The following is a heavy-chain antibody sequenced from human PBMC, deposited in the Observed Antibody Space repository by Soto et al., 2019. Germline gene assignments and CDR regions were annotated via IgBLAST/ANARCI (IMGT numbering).Heavy chain of an antibody. CDR3: ARVGVYYDSSGYYWSHYYYGMDV. Sequence: PSETLSLTCTVSGGSISSYYWSWIRQPPGKGLEWIGYIYYSGSTNYNPSLKSRVTISVDTSKNQFSPKLSSVTAADTAVYYCARVGVYYDSSGYYWSHYYYGMDVWGQGTTVTVS. V-gene: IGHV4-59*01. D-gene: IGHD3-22*01. J-gene: IGHJ6*02. CDR1: GGSISSYY. CDR2: IYYSGST.